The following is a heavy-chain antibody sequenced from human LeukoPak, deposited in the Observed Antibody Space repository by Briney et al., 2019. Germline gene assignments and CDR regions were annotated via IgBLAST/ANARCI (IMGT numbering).Heavy chain of an antibody. J-gene: IGHJ4*02. Sequence: GGSQRLSCAASGFTFSTYWMSWVRQAPGTGLEWVANIKYDGTEKYYVDSVKGRFTISRDNAKNSLYLQMNTLRAEDTAVYFCVGDPGDYWGQGTLVTVSS. V-gene: IGHV3-7*01. CDR2: IKYDGTEK. CDR1: GFTFSTYW. CDR3: VGDPGDY.